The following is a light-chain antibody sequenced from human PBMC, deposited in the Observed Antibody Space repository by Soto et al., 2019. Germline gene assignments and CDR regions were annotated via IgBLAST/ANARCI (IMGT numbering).Light chain of an antibody. Sequence: QSVLTQPPSASGTPGQGVTISCSGSTSNIGSNYVYWYQQLPGTAPKLLIYRNNQRPSGVPDRFSDSKSGTSASLAISGLRSDDEADYFCATGDDSLNGFYVFGTGTKVTVL. CDR2: RNN. J-gene: IGLJ1*01. CDR3: ATGDDSLNGFYV. V-gene: IGLV1-47*01. CDR1: TSNIGSNY.